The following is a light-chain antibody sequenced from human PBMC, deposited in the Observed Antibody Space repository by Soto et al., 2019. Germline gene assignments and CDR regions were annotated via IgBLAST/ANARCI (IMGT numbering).Light chain of an antibody. CDR1: LSVSSSY. J-gene: IGKJ1*01. CDR3: QQYGNSGWT. V-gene: IGKV3-20*01. Sequence: EIVLTQSPGTLSCSPWERGTLSCRASLSVSSSYLAWYQQKPGQAPRLLIYGASSRATGIPDRFSGSGSGTDFTLTISRLEPEDYAVYYCQQYGNSGWTFGQGTKVDIK. CDR2: GAS.